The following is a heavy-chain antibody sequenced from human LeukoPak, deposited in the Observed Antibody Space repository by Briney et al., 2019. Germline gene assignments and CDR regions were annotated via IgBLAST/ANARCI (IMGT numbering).Heavy chain of an antibody. D-gene: IGHD6-19*01. CDR1: GFTFSTYS. Sequence: GTLRLSCAASGFTFSTYSMSWIRQPPGKGLEWIGEINHSGSTNYNPSLKSRVTISVDTSKNQFSLKVSSVTAADTAVYYCARRGGSGRSFDYWGQGTLVTVSS. J-gene: IGHJ4*02. V-gene: IGHV4-34*01. CDR3: ARRGGSGRSFDY. CDR2: INHSGST.